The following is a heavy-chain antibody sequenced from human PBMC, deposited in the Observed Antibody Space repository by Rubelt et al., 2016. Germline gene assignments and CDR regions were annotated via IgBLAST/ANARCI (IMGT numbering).Heavy chain of an antibody. CDR2: ISAYNSNT. D-gene: IGHD4-11*01. Sequence: QVQLVQSGAEVKKPGASVEVSCKASGYTFTSYGISWVRQAPGQGLEWMGWISAYNSNTNYAQKLQGRGTMTTDTSTSTAYMELRSLRSDDTAVYYCARGARRYSMDPRNAFDIWGQGTMVTVSS. CDR1: GYTFTSYG. J-gene: IGHJ3*02. V-gene: IGHV1-18*01. CDR3: ARGARRYSMDPRNAFDI.